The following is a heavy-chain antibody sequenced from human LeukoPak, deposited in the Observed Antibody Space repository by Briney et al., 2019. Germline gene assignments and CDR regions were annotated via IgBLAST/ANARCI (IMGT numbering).Heavy chain of an antibody. J-gene: IGHJ4*02. Sequence: PGGSLRLSCAASGFTFSSYAMSWARQAPGKGLEWVSAISGSGGSTYYADSVKGRFTISRDNSKNTLYLQMNSLRAEDTAVYYCAKDFKSSYYFDYWGQGTLVTVSS. CDR2: ISGSGGST. CDR1: GFTFSSYA. D-gene: IGHD6-6*01. CDR3: AKDFKSSYYFDY. V-gene: IGHV3-23*01.